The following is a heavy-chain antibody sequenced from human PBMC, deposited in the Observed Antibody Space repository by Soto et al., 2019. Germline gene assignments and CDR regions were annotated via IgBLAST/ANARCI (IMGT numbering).Heavy chain of an antibody. CDR1: GFTFSSYS. D-gene: IGHD3-3*01. J-gene: IGHJ6*02. CDR2: ISYDGSNK. Sequence: GGSLSLSCAASGFTFSSYSMHWVRQAPGKGLEWVAVISYDGSNKYYADSVKGRFTISRDNSKNTLYLQMNSLRAEDTAVYYCARTGPITIFGVVIMGPYYYYYGMDVWGQGTTVTVS. CDR3: ARTGPITIFGVVIMGPYYYYYGMDV. V-gene: IGHV3-30-3*01.